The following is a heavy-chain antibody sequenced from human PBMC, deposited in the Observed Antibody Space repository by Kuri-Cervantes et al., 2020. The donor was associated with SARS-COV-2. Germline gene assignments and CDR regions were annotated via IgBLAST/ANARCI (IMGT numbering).Heavy chain of an antibody. CDR1: GFTFGDYA. Sequence: GGSLRLSCTASGFTFGDYAMSWVRQAPGKGLEWVGFIRSKAYGGSTEYAASVKGRFTISRDDSKSIAYLQMSSLKTEDTAVYYCTRGTIAAAGSLDYWGQGTLVTVSS. CDR3: TRGTIAAAGSLDY. V-gene: IGHV3-49*04. CDR2: IRSKAYGGST. J-gene: IGHJ4*02. D-gene: IGHD6-13*01.